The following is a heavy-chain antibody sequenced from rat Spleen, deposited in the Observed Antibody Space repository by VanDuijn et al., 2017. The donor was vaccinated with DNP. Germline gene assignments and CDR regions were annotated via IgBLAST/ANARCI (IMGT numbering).Heavy chain of an antibody. CDR2: INYDGSST. CDR1: GFIFSNYW. J-gene: IGHJ2*01. V-gene: IGHV5-31*01. CDR3: TTGPSIR. Sequence: EVQLVESGGGPVQPGRSLKLSCVASGFIFSNYWMTWIRQAPGKGLEWVASINYDGSSTYSRDSVKGRFTISRDNAKSTLYLQMDSLRSEDTATYYCTTGPSIRWGQGVMVTVSS. D-gene: IGHD3-1*01.